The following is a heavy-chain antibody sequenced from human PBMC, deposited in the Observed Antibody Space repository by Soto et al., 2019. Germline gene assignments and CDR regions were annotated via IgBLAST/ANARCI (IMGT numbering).Heavy chain of an antibody. CDR2: ILYSGSS. CDR1: GASIRSGDFY. J-gene: IGHJ5*01. CDR3: ARAGGFDFWCGLGGQFDS. D-gene: IGHD3-3*01. Sequence: SLACIVSGASIRSGDFYWSWIRQPPGKGLEWIGYILYSGSSLYTPSLPSRLNISADTAKNPFSLRLRSVTAADTGTYYCARAGGFDFWCGLGGQFDSWGQGLLVTVSS. V-gene: IGHV4-30-4*01.